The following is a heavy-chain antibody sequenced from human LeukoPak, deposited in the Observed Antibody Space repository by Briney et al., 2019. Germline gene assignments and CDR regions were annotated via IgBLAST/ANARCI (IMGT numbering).Heavy chain of an antibody. Sequence: ASVKVSCKASGYTFTSYAMHWVRQAAGQRLEWLGWINAGNGNTKYSQKFQGRVTITRDTSASTAYMELSSLRSDDTAVYYCARALYYGSGSYPDYWGQGTLVTVSS. D-gene: IGHD3-10*01. CDR2: INAGNGNT. CDR1: GYTFTSYA. CDR3: ARALYYGSGSYPDY. J-gene: IGHJ4*02. V-gene: IGHV1-3*01.